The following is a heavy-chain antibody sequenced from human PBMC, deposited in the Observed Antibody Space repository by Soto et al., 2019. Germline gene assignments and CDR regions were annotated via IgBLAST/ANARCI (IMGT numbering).Heavy chain of an antibody. D-gene: IGHD2-15*01. J-gene: IGHJ4*02. CDR1: GFTFSSYA. V-gene: IGHV3-23*01. CDR2: ISGSGGST. Sequence: GGSLRLSCAASGFTFSSYAMSWVRQAPGKGLEWVSAISGSGGSTYYADSVKGRFTISRDNSKNTLHLQMNSLRAEDTAVYYCAKDLDIVVVVAENFFDYWGQGTLVTVSS. CDR3: AKDLDIVVVVAENFFDY.